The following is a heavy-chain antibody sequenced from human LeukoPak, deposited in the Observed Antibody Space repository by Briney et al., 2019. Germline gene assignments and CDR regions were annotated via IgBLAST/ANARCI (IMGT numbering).Heavy chain of an antibody. CDR2: INSDGINT. D-gene: IGHD1-26*01. J-gene: IGHJ4*02. CDR3: ARDEEGGSYPLDY. CDR1: GFTFSSYW. V-gene: IGHV3-74*01. Sequence: GGSLRLSCAASGFTFSSYWMHWVRQAPGKGLVWVSRINSDGINTSYADSVKGRFTISRDNAKNTLNLQMNSLRAEDTAVYYCARDEEGGSYPLDYWGQGTLVTVSS.